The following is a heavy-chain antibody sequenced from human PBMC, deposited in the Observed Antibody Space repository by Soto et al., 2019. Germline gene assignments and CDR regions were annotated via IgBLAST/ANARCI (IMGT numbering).Heavy chain of an antibody. CDR1: GGSISRYY. V-gene: IGHV4-59*01. D-gene: IGHD5-18*01. Sequence: PSETLSLTCSVSGGSISRYYWSWIRQPPGKGLEWIGYIYHSGSTNYNPSLKSRVTISVDTSKNQFSLKLSSVTAADTAVYYCSRGDTALITRYGFDIWGQGTMVTVSS. J-gene: IGHJ3*02. CDR2: IYHSGST. CDR3: SRGDTALITRYGFDI.